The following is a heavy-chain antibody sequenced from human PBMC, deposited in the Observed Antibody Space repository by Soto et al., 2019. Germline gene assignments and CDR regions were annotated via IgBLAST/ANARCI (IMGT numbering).Heavy chain of an antibody. V-gene: IGHV1-3*01. CDR1: GYTFTGYA. CDR3: ARGPGGPDGPGDY. D-gene: IGHD2-15*01. J-gene: IGHJ4*02. CDR2: INAGNGNT. Sequence: ASVQVSCKASGYTFTGYAMHWVRQAPGQRLEWMGWINAGNGNTKYSQKFQGRVTITRDTSASTAYMELSSLRSEDTAVYYCARGPGGPDGPGDYWGQGTLVTVSS.